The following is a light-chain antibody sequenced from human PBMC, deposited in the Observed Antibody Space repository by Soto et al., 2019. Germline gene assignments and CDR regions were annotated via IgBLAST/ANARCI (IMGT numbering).Light chain of an antibody. V-gene: IGKV1-39*01. CDR2: AAS. CDR3: QQRSRAPS. J-gene: IGKJ4*01. CDR1: QSISSY. Sequence: DIQMTQSPSSLSASVGDRVTITCRPRQSISSYLNWYQQKPGKAPKLLIYAASRLQSGVPSRFSGCGSGADFTLTISSLQPEESANYDCQQRSRAPSFGGGTKVEIK.